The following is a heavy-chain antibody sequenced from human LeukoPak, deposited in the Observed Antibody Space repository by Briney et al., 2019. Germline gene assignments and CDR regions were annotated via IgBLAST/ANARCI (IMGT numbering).Heavy chain of an antibody. J-gene: IGHJ6*03. D-gene: IGHD4-11*01. V-gene: IGHV4-30-4*08. CDR1: GDSTITGDYS. CDR3: ARGYRENYYYYYYLDV. CDR2: IYYSGST. Sequence: SETLSLTCTVSGDSTITGDYSWSWIRQPPGKGLEWIGYIYYSGSTYYNPSLKSRVTISVDTSKNQFSLKLSSVTAADTAVYYCARGYRENYYYYYYLDVWGKGTTVTVSS.